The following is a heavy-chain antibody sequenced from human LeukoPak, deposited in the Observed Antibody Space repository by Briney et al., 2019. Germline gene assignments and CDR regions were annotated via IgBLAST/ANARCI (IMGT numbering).Heavy chain of an antibody. D-gene: IGHD3-22*01. Sequence: GASVKVSCKASGYTFTSYGISWVRQAPGQGLEWMGRIIPILGIANYARKFQGRVTITADKSTSTAYMELSSLRSEDTAVYYCASYYDSSGYYPGNWGQGTLVTVSS. CDR1: GYTFTSYG. V-gene: IGHV1-69*04. CDR2: IIPILGIA. J-gene: IGHJ4*02. CDR3: ASYYDSSGYYPGN.